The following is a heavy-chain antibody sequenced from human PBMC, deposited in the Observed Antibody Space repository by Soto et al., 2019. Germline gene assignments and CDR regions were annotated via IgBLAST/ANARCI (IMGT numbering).Heavy chain of an antibody. V-gene: IGHV1-8*02. D-gene: IGHD3-9*01. J-gene: IGHJ3*02. Sequence: ASVKVSCKASGYTFTGYYMHWVRQAPGQGLEWMGWINPNSGNTGYAQKFQGRVTMTRNTSISTAYMELSSLRSEDTAVYYCARDFPRRYFEIAGPPHAFDIWGQGTMVTVSS. CDR1: GYTFTGYY. CDR2: INPNSGNT. CDR3: ARDFPRRYFEIAGPPHAFDI.